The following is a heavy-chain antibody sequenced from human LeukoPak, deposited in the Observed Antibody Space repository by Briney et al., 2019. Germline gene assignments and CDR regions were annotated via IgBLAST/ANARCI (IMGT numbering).Heavy chain of an antibody. CDR2: ISYDGSNK. Sequence: GGSLRLSCAASGFTFSSYAMHWVRQAPGKGLEWVAVISYDGSNKYYADSVKGRFTIYRDNSKNTLYLQMNSLRAEDTAVYYCAREGRITMIVVDFDYWGQGTLVTVSS. CDR1: GFTFSSYA. J-gene: IGHJ4*02. V-gene: IGHV3-30-3*01. CDR3: AREGRITMIVVDFDY. D-gene: IGHD3-22*01.